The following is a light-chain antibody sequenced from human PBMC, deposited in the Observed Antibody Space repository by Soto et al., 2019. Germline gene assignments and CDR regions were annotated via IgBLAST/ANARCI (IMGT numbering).Light chain of an antibody. CDR1: QSVSSN. V-gene: IGKV3-15*01. CDR3: QQYNNWPPWT. Sequence: EIVMTQSPSTLSVSTGERATLSCRASQSVSSNLAWYQHKPGQAPRLLIYGASTRATGIPARFSGSGSGTEFTLTISSLQSEDFAVYYCQQYNNWPPWTFGPGTRLEIK. CDR2: GAS. J-gene: IGKJ5*01.